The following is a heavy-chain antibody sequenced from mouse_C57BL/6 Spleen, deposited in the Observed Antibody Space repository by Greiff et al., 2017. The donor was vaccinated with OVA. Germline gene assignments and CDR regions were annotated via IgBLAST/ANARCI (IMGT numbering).Heavy chain of an antibody. CDR2: IYPGDGDT. J-gene: IGHJ4*01. D-gene: IGHD2-5*01. CDR3: ARDFYYSNVYAMDD. Sequence: VQVVQSGPELVKPGASVKLSCKASGYAFSSSWMNWVKQRPGKGLEWIGRIYPGDGDTNYNRKFKGKATLTADKSSSTAYMQLSSLTSEDSAVYVCARDFYYSNVYAMDDWGKGTSVTVSS. V-gene: IGHV1-82*01. CDR1: GYAFSSSW.